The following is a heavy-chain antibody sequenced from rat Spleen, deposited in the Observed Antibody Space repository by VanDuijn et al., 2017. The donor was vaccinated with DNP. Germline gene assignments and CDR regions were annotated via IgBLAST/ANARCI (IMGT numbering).Heavy chain of an antibody. Sequence: EVQLVESGGGLVQPGRSLKLSCAASGFTFSDYNMAWVRQAPKKGLEWVATIIYDGSRTYYRDSVKGRFTISRDNAKSTLYLQMDSLRSEDTATYYCARRRTTYSRAMDAWGQGTSVTVSS. D-gene: IGHD1-9*01. CDR1: GFTFSDYN. J-gene: IGHJ4*01. CDR2: IIYDGSRT. V-gene: IGHV5S10*01. CDR3: ARRRTTYSRAMDA.